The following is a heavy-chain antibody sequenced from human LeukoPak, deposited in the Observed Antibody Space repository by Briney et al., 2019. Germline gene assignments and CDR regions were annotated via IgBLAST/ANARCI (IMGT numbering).Heavy chain of an antibody. Sequence: GGSLRLSCAGSRFTFSSYSMNWVRQAPGKGLEWVSSISSSSSYIYYADSVKGRFTISRDNAKNSLYLQMNSLRAEDTAVYYCATSRGSGSPEDYWGQGTLVTVSS. J-gene: IGHJ4*02. V-gene: IGHV3-21*01. CDR2: ISSSSSYI. D-gene: IGHD3-10*01. CDR3: ATSRGSGSPEDY. CDR1: RFTFSSYS.